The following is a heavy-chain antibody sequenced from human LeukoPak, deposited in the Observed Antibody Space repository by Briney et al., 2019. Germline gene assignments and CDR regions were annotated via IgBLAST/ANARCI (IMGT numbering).Heavy chain of an antibody. D-gene: IGHD2-15*01. CDR2: ISSSSTI. CDR3: TRVHGGYPFDS. V-gene: IGHV3-48*01. J-gene: IGHJ4*02. CDR1: GFIFSSYS. Sequence: GGSLRLSCAASGFIFSSYSMNWVRQAPGKGLEWVSFISSSSTIYYAASVKGRFTISRDNAKNSLYLQMNSLRAEDTAVYYCTRVHGGYPFDSWGQGTPVTVSS.